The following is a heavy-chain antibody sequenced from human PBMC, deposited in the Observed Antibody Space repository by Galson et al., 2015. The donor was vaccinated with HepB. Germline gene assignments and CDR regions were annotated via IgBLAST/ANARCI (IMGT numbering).Heavy chain of an antibody. CDR3: AKDYFGESPIYMDV. V-gene: IGHV3-9*01. D-gene: IGHD3-10*01. J-gene: IGHJ6*03. CDR1: GFTFDDYA. Sequence: SLRLSCAASGFTFDDYAMHWVRQAPGKGLEWVSGISWNSGSIGYADSVKGRFTISRDNAKNSLYLQMNSLRAEDTALYYCAKDYFGESPIYMDVWGKGTTVTVSS. CDR2: ISWNSGSI.